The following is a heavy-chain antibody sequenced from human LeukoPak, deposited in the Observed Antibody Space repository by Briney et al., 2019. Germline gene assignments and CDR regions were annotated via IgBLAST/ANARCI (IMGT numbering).Heavy chain of an antibody. CDR2: ISSSSSNI. Sequence: GGSLRLSCAASGFTFSSYSMNWVRQAPGKGLEWVSSISSSSSNIYYADSVKGRFTISRDNAKNSLYLQMNSLRAEDTAVYYCARDGGFRTVTTDDYWGQGTLVTVSS. V-gene: IGHV3-21*01. CDR1: GFTFSSYS. CDR3: ARDGGFRTVTTDDY. J-gene: IGHJ4*02. D-gene: IGHD4-17*01.